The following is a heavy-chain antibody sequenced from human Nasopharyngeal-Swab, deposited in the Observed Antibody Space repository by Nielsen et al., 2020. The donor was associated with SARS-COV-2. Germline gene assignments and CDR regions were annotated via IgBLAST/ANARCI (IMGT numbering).Heavy chain of an antibody. Sequence: GESLKISCAASGFTVSSNYMNWVRQAPGKGLEWVSYISSSGSTIYYADSVKGRFTISRDNAKNSLYLQMNSLRAEDTAVYYCARDTGYCSGGSCYLSHFDYWGQGTLVTVSS. D-gene: IGHD2-15*01. CDR3: ARDTGYCSGGSCYLSHFDY. J-gene: IGHJ4*02. CDR1: GFTVSSNY. V-gene: IGHV3-48*03. CDR2: ISSSGSTI.